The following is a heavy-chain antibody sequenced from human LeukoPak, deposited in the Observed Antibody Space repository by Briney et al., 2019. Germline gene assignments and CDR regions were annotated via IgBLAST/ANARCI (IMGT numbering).Heavy chain of an antibody. CDR2: ISYDGNTK. Sequence: GGSLRLSCVASGFTFTHYGFHWVRQAPGKALEWVSFISYDGNTKYGDSVKGRFTISRDNSKNTLYLEMNGLRSDDTAVYYYARDPLDISRWTNAFDIWGQGTMVTVSS. D-gene: IGHD2-2*03. CDR1: GFTFTHYG. CDR3: ARDPLDISRWTNAFDI. V-gene: IGHV3-30*03. J-gene: IGHJ3*02.